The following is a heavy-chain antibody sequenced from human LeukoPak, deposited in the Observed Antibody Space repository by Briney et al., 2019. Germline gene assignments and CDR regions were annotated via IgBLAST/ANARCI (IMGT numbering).Heavy chain of an antibody. CDR3: ARDLLLCSSTSCPFDAFDI. V-gene: IGHV3-23*01. CDR2: ISGSGGST. D-gene: IGHD2-2*01. Sequence: GGSLRLSCAASGFTFSSYAMTWVRQAPGKGLDWVSAISGSGGSTYYADSVKGRFTISRDNSKNTLYLQMNSLRAEDTAVYYCARDLLLCSSTSCPFDAFDIWGQGTMVTVSS. CDR1: GFTFSSYA. J-gene: IGHJ3*02.